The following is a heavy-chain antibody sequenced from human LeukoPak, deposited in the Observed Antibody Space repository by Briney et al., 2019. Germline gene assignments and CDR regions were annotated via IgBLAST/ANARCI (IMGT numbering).Heavy chain of an antibody. Sequence: GGSLRLSCAASGFAFSSHAMTWVRQAPGKGLEWVSSISGSAEKTYYADSVKGRFTISRDNSKNTLYLQMNSLRAEDTAVYSCAKGYYYDSSGYPLYYGMDVWGQGTTVTVSS. V-gene: IGHV3-23*01. J-gene: IGHJ6*02. CDR1: GFAFSSHA. D-gene: IGHD3-22*01. CDR3: AKGYYYDSSGYPLYYGMDV. CDR2: ISGSAEKT.